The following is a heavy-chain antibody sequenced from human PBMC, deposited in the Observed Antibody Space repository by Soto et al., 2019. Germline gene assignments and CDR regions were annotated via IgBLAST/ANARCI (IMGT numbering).Heavy chain of an antibody. D-gene: IGHD6-6*01. CDR2: IIPILGIA. CDR3: ASPYYSSSSYFNY. V-gene: IGHV1-69*02. CDR1: GGTFSSYT. J-gene: IGHJ4*02. Sequence: SVKGYCKASGGTFSSYTVSWVPQAPGQGLEWMGRIIPILGIANYAQKFQGRVTITADKSTSTAYMELSSLRSEDTAVYYCASPYYSSSSYFNYWGQGTLVTVSS.